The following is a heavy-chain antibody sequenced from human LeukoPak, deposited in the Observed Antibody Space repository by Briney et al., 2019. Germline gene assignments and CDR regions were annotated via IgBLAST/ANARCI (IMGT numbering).Heavy chain of an antibody. CDR3: AKDKWYDSNGYQTLFDY. CDR2: ISYDGSNK. J-gene: IGHJ4*02. Sequence: GGSLRLSCAASGFTFSSYGMHWVRQAPGKGLEWVAVISYDGSNKYYADSVKGRFTISRDNSKNTLYLQMSSLRAEDTAVYYCAKDKWYDSNGYQTLFDYWGQGTLVTVSS. V-gene: IGHV3-30*18. CDR1: GFTFSSYG. D-gene: IGHD3-22*01.